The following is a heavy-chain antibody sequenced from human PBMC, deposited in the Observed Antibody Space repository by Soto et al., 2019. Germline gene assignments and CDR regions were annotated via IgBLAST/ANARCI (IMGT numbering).Heavy chain of an antibody. CDR1: GFTFSSYS. Sequence: PGGSLRLSCAAPGFTFSSYSMNWVRQAPGKGLEWVSSISSSSSYIYYADSVKGRFTISRDNAKNSLYLQMNSLRAEDTAVYYCARDSRSSSDYGMDVWGQGTTVTVSS. D-gene: IGHD6-13*01. CDR2: ISSSSSYI. J-gene: IGHJ6*02. V-gene: IGHV3-21*01. CDR3: ARDSRSSSDYGMDV.